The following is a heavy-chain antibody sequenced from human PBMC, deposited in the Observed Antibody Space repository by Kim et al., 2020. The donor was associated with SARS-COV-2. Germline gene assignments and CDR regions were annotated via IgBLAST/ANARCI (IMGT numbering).Heavy chain of an antibody. J-gene: IGHJ4*02. Sequence: SETLSLTCTVSGGSISSSSYYWGWIRQPPGKGLEWIGSIYYSGSTYYNPSLKSRVTISVDTSKNQFSLKLSSVTAADTAVYYCARLVVVKCYFDYWGQGTLVTVSS. CDR2: IYYSGST. CDR1: GGSISSSSYY. D-gene: IGHD3-22*01. CDR3: ARLVVVKCYFDY. V-gene: IGHV4-39*01.